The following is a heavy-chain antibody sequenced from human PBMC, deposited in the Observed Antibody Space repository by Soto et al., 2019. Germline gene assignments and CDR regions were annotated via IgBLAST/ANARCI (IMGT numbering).Heavy chain of an antibody. J-gene: IGHJ6*02. CDR3: GSGSFPIPNTNGMDV. V-gene: IGHV4-59*01. CDR1: GGSISSYY. D-gene: IGHD3-10*01. Sequence: SETLSLTCTVSGGSISSYYWGWIRQPPGKGLEWIGYIYYSGSTNYNPSLKSRVTISVDTSKNQFSLKLSSVTAADTAMYYCGSGSFPIPNTNGMDVWGQGTPVTVSS. CDR2: IYYSGST.